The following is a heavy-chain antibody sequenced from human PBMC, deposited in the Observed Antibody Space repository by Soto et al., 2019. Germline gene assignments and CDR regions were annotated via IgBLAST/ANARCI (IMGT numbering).Heavy chain of an antibody. CDR2: IIPIFGTA. D-gene: IGHD6-19*01. V-gene: IGHV1-69*13. CDR1: GGTFSSYA. J-gene: IGHJ5*02. CDR3: ARCIAVVRTPQGDWFDP. Sequence: SVKVSCKASGGTFSSYAISWVRQAPGQGLEWMGGIIPIFGTANYAQKFQGRVTITADESTSTAYMELSSLRSEDTAVCYCARCIAVVRTPQGDWFDPWGQGTLVTVSS.